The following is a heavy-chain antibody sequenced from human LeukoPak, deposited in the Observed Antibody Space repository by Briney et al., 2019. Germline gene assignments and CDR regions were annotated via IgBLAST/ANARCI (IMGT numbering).Heavy chain of an antibody. CDR1: GRSFSGYY. Sequence: SETLSLTCAVYGRSFSGYYWSWIRQPPGKGLEWIGEINHSGSTNYNPSLKSRVTISVDTSKNQFSLKLSSVTAADTAVYYCARKDRGYSYGNSDWGQGTLVTVSS. CDR2: INHSGST. V-gene: IGHV4-34*01. J-gene: IGHJ4*02. D-gene: IGHD5-18*01. CDR3: ARKDRGYSYGNSD.